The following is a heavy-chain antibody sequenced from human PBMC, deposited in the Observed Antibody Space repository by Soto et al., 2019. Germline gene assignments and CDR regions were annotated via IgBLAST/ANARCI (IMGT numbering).Heavy chain of an antibody. CDR2: ISGSGGST. J-gene: IGHJ3*02. D-gene: IGHD3-3*01. CDR3: AKDPFVYDFLI. Sequence: EVQLLESGGGVVQPGGSLRLSCAASGFTFSSYAMSWVRQAPGKGLEWVSAISGSGGSTYYADSVKGRFTISRDNSKNKLYLQMNSMRAEDTAVYYCAKDPFVYDFLIWGQGTMVTVSS. CDR1: GFTFSSYA. V-gene: IGHV3-23*01.